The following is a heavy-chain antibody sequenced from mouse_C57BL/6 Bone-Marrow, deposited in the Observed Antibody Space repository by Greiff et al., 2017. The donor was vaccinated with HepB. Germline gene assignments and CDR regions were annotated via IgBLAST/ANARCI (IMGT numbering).Heavy chain of an antibody. CDR3: AREGLRWDY. CDR2: IYPRSGNT. CDR1: GYTFTSYG. V-gene: IGHV1-81*01. J-gene: IGHJ2*01. Sequence: VMLVESGAELVRPGASVKLSCKASGYTFTSYGMSWVKQRTGQGLEWIGEIYPRSGNTYYNEKFKGKATLTADKSSSTAYMELRSLTSEDSAVYFCAREGLRWDYWGQGTTLTVSS. D-gene: IGHD3-3*01.